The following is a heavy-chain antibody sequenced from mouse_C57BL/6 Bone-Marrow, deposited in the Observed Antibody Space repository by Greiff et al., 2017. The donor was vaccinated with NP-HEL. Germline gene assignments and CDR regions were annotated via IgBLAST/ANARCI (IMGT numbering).Heavy chain of an antibody. CDR3: ARVLNYYGSSSHWYFDV. Sequence: EVKLMESEGGLVQPGSSMKLSCTASGFTFSDYYMAWVRQVPEKGLEWVANINYDGSSTYYLDSLKSRFIISRDNAKNILYLQMSSLKSEDTATYYCARVLNYYGSSSHWYFDVWGTGTTVTVSS. CDR2: INYDGSST. D-gene: IGHD1-1*01. J-gene: IGHJ1*03. V-gene: IGHV5-16*01. CDR1: GFTFSDYY.